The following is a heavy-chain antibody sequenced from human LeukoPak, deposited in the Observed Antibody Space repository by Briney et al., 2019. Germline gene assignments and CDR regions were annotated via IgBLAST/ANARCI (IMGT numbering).Heavy chain of an antibody. CDR2: ISSGSGTI. V-gene: IGHV3-48*04. Sequence: GGSLRLSCAASGFTFSGYSMNWVRQAPGKGLEWVSYISSGSGTISYADSVKGRFTISRDNAKNSLYLQMNSLRAEDTAVYYCARDSSIFRAPLDHWGQGTLVTVSS. CDR3: ARDSSIFRAPLDH. CDR1: GFTFSGYS. D-gene: IGHD3-3*01. J-gene: IGHJ4*02.